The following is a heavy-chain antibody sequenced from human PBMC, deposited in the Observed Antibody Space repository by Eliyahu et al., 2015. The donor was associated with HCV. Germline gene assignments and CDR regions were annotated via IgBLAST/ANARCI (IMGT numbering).Heavy chain of an antibody. J-gene: IGHJ5*02. CDR2: IIPIFGTA. D-gene: IGHD6-19*01. CDR3: AIEGGSSGPRWFDP. V-gene: IGHV1-69*01. CDR1: GGTFNSHT. Sequence: QVQLVQSGAEVKKPGSSVKVTCKASGGTFNSHTISWVRQAPGQGIEWMGGIIPIFGTARYAQKFRGRVTITADESTRTVYMEVSSLRFEDTAVYYCAIEGGSSGPRWFDPWGQGTLVIVSS.